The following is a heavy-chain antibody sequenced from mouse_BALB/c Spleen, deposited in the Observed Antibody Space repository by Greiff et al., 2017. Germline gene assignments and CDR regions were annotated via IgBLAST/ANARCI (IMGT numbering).Heavy chain of an antibody. CDR3: ARRGGTLFDY. V-gene: IGHV1-7*01. J-gene: IGHJ2*01. CDR1: GYTFTSYW. CDR2: INPSTGYT. Sequence: QVQLQQSGAELAKPGASVKMSCKASGYTFTSYWMHWVKQRPGQVLEWIGYINPSTGYTEYNQKFKDKATLTADKSSSTAYMQLSSLTSEDSAVYYCARRGGTLFDYWGQGTTLTVSS. D-gene: IGHD4-1*01.